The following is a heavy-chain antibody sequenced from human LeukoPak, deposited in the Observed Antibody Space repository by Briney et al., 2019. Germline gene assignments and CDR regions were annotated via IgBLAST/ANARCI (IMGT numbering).Heavy chain of an antibody. Sequence: PAETLSLTCTVSGVSISSYYWSWLRQPPGKGLEWIGYIYYSGSTNYNPPLKTRVTISVDTSNNQFSLTLSSVSAADRPVYYCARTPEGYCSSASCFGFSYSYYMDVWGKGTTVTISS. CDR3: ARTPEGYCSSASCFGFSYSYYMDV. J-gene: IGHJ6*03. CDR1: GVSISSYY. CDR2: IYYSGST. D-gene: IGHD2-2*01. V-gene: IGHV4-59*01.